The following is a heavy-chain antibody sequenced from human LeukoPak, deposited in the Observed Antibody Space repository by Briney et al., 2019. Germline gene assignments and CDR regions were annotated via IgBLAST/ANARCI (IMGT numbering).Heavy chain of an antibody. CDR2: INSDGTTT. Sequence: GGSLRLSGAASGFTFSSYWMHWVRQAPGKGLLWVSRINSDGTTTYYADSVKGRFTISRDNSKNTLYLQMNSLRAEDTAVYYCARENVGAPDYWGQGTLVTVSS. CDR3: ARENVGAPDY. CDR1: GFTFSSYW. V-gene: IGHV3-74*01. D-gene: IGHD1-26*01. J-gene: IGHJ4*02.